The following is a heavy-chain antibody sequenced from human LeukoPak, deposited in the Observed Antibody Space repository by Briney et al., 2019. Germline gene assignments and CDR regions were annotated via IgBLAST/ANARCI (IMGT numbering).Heavy chain of an antibody. CDR2: INHSGST. J-gene: IGHJ4*02. D-gene: IGHD6-13*01. CDR3: AFFAAEHDY. Sequence: SETLSLTCAVYGGSFSGYYWSWIRQPPGKGLEWIGEINHSGSTNYNPSLKSRVTISVDTSKNQFSLKLSSVTAADTAVYYCAFFAAEHDYWGQGTLVTVSS. V-gene: IGHV4-34*01. CDR1: GGSFSGYY.